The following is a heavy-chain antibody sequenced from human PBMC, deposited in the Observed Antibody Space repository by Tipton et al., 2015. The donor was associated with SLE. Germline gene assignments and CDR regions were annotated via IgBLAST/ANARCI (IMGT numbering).Heavy chain of an antibody. CDR2: IHHRGTT. CDR1: GGSISSNTW. J-gene: IGHJ5*02. V-gene: IGHV4-4*02. D-gene: IGHD3-16*01. Sequence: TLSLTCIVSGGSISSNTWWNWVRQPPGMGLEWIGEIHHRGTTNYNPSLKSRVTISVDTSKNQFSLKLSSVTAADTAVYYCARVQAYEGFDPWGQGTLVTVSS. CDR3: ARVQAYEGFDP.